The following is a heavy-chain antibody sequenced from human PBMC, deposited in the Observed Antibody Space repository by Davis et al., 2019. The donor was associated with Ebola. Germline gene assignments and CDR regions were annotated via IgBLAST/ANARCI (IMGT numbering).Heavy chain of an antibody. J-gene: IGHJ4*02. CDR2: IIPLFGTA. CDR3: AREVPYGDFVETDY. D-gene: IGHD4-17*01. Sequence: SVTVSCKASGYIFTDYYIHWVRQAPGQGLEWMGGIIPLFGTAKYAQKFQGRVTITADESTRTAFMELRSLRSEDTAVYYCAREVPYGDFVETDYWGQGTLVTVSS. V-gene: IGHV1-69*13. CDR1: GYIFTDYY.